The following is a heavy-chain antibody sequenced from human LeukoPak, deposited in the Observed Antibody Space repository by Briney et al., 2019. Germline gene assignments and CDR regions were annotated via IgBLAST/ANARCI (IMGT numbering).Heavy chain of an antibody. CDR1: GFTFSSYA. CDR2: ISGSGGST. V-gene: IGHV3-23*01. D-gene: IGHD6-19*01. J-gene: IGHJ4*02. Sequence: GGSLRLSCAASGFTFSSYAMSWVRQAPGKGLEWVSAISGSGGSTYYADSVKGRFTISRDNSKNTLYLQMNSLRAEDTAVYYCAKDLRIFSSGWYPPYYFDYWGQGTLVTVSS. CDR3: AKDLRIFSSGWYPPYYFDY.